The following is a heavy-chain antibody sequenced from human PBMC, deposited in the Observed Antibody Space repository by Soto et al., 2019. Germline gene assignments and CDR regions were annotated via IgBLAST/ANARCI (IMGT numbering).Heavy chain of an antibody. V-gene: IGHV1-69*01. CDR2: IIPIFGTA. D-gene: IGHD3-22*01. J-gene: IGHJ4*02. CDR3: AIRGPMNYYDSSGYLDY. Sequence: QVQLVQSGAEVKKPGSSVKVSCKASGGTFSSYAISWVRQAPGQGLEWMGGIIPIFGTANYAQKFQGRVTITADDSTSTAYMELSSLRSEDTAVYYCAIRGPMNYYDSSGYLDYWGQGTLVTVSS. CDR1: GGTFSSYA.